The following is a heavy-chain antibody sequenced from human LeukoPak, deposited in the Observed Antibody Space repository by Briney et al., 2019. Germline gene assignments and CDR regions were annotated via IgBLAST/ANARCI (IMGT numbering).Heavy chain of an antibody. CDR3: TTGSCTNGVCSYYFDY. D-gene: IGHD2-8*01. CDR1: GFPFSNAW. CDR2: IKHKTDGGTT. V-gene: IGHV3-15*01. Sequence: GESLRLSCAVSGFPFSNAWMSWVRQPPGKGLECVGHIKHKTDGGTTHYPEPVKGRFTISRYDSKTTLNLQMNSLKTEDTAVYYCTTGSCTNGVCSYYFDYWGQGTLVTVSS. J-gene: IGHJ4*02.